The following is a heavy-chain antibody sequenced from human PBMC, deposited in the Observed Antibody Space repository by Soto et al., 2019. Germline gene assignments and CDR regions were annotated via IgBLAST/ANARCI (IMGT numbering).Heavy chain of an antibody. Sequence: PSETLSLTRTVSGGSISSYYWSWIRQPPGKGLEWIGYIYYSGSTNYNPSLKSRVTISVDTSKNQFSLKLSSVTAADTAVYYCARADRGVIGTPTYYYYGMDVWGQGTTVTVSS. CDR2: IYYSGST. J-gene: IGHJ6*02. CDR3: ARADRGVIGTPTYYYYGMDV. V-gene: IGHV4-59*01. CDR1: GGSISSYY. D-gene: IGHD3-10*01.